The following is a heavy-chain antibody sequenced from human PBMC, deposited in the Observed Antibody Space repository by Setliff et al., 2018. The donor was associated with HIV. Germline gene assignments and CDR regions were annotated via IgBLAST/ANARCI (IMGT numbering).Heavy chain of an antibody. J-gene: IGHJ6*03. D-gene: IGHD3-16*01. CDR1: GDPISSGSYY. Sequence: SETLSLTCTVSGDPISSGSYYWGWIRQPPGKGLEWIGSMYYSGTTYYNPSLKSRVTISVDTSKNQFSLKLSSVTAADTAVYYCARGHMLITYYYYYYMDVWGKGTTVTVSS. CDR3: ARGHMLITYYYYYYMDV. V-gene: IGHV4-39*07. CDR2: MYYSGTT.